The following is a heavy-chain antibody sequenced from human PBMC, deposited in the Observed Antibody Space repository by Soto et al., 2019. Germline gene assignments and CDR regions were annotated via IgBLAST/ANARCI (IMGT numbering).Heavy chain of an antibody. J-gene: IGHJ6*02. CDR3: ARGGYSGYDFGMDV. CDR1: GGSISSSSYY. V-gene: IGHV4-39*07. D-gene: IGHD5-12*01. CDR2: INHSGST. Sequence: PSETLSLTCTVSGGSISSSSYYWGWIRQPPGKGLEWIGEINHSGSTNYNPSLKSRVTISVDTSKNQFSLKLSSVTAADTAVYYCARGGYSGYDFGMDVWGQGTTVTVSS.